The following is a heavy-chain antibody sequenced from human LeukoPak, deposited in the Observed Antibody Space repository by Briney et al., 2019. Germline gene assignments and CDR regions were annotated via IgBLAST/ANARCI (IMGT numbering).Heavy chain of an antibody. V-gene: IGHV1-69*05. Sequence: GASVKVSCKASGYTFTSYAISWVRQAPGQGLEWMGRIIPIFGTANYAQKFQGRVTITTDESTSTAYMELSSLRSEDTAVYYCAREHLHYYDSSGYSFDYWGQGTLVTVSS. D-gene: IGHD3-22*01. CDR2: IIPIFGTA. CDR3: AREHLHYYDSSGYSFDY. J-gene: IGHJ4*02. CDR1: GYTFTSYA.